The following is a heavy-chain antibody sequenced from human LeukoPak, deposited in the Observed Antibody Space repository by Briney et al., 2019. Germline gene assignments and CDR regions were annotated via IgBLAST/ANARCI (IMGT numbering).Heavy chain of an antibody. D-gene: IGHD3-3*01. CDR1: GYTFTSYG. Sequence: ASVKVSCKASGYTFTSYGISWVRQAPGQGLEWMGWISAYNGNTNYAQKLQSRVTMTTDTSTSTAYMELRSLRSDDTAVYYCAKTKAPWRYYFDYWGQEPWSPSPQ. V-gene: IGHV1-18*01. CDR2: ISAYNGNT. CDR3: AKTKAPWRYYFDY. J-gene: IGHJ4*01.